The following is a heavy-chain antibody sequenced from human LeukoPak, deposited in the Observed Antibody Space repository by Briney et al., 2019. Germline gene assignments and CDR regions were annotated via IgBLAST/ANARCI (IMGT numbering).Heavy chain of an antibody. D-gene: IGHD4-17*01. CDR1: GFTFSSYA. V-gene: IGHV3-30*04. J-gene: IGHJ4*02. CDR2: ISYDGSNK. CDR3: ARDKRDYGDYGY. Sequence: PGRSLRLSCAASGFTFSSYAMHWVRQAPGKGLEWVAVISYDGSNKYYADSVKGRFTISRDNSKNTLYLRMNSLRAEDTAVYYCARDKRDYGDYGYWGQGTLVTVSS.